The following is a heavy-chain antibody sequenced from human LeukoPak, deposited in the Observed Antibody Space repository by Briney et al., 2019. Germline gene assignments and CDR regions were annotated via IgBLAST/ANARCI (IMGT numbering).Heavy chain of an antibody. CDR1: GFTFSSYA. V-gene: IGHV3-53*01. D-gene: IGHD2-2*01. J-gene: IGHJ4*02. CDR3: ARTSAY. CDR2: IYSGGST. Sequence: TGGSLRLSCAASGFTFSSYAMSWVRQAPGKGLEWVSVIYSGGSTYYADSVKGRFTISRDNSKNTLYLQMNSLRAEDTAVYYCARTSAYWGQGTLVTVSS.